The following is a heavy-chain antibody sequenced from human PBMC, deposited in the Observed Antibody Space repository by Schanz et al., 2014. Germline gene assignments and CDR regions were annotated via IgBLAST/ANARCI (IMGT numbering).Heavy chain of an antibody. D-gene: IGHD6-19*01. CDR3: AKDLPAVAVAPLMTGLYDS. Sequence: QVQLVESGGDVVQPGRSLRLSCAASGFTFSSYGMHWVRQAPGKGLEWVAFIAYDGSRKYYGDSVRGRFTISRENSKNTLHLQMNSLRAEDTAVYHCAKDLPAVAVAPLMTGLYDSWGQGTLVTVSS. CDR1: GFTFSSYG. CDR2: IAYDGSRK. J-gene: IGHJ4*02. V-gene: IGHV3-33*05.